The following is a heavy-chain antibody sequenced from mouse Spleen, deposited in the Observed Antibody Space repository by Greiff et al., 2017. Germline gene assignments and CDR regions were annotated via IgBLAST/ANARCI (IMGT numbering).Heavy chain of an antibody. D-gene: IGHD2-4*01. CDR2: INPYNGGT. CDR3: ARDDDYVWFAY. Sequence: VQLQQSGPVLVKPGASVKMSCKASGYTFTDYYMNWVKQSHGKSLEWIGVINPYNGGTSYNQKFKGKATLTVDKSSSTAYMELNSLTSEDSAVYYCARDDDYVWFAYWGQGTLVTVSA. V-gene: IGHV1-19*01. CDR1: GYTFTDYY. J-gene: IGHJ3*01.